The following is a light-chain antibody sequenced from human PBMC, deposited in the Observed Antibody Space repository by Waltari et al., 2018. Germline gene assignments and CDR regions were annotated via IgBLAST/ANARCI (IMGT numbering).Light chain of an antibody. V-gene: IGLV2-14*03. CDR1: SSDVGGYNS. CDR3: SSFTTNSTLV. CDR2: DVV. J-gene: IGLJ3*02. Sequence: QSALTQPASVSGSPGQSITISCTGTSSDVGGYNSVPWYQQHPGRAPNLKIYDVVNRPSGVSSRFSGSKSGNTASLTISGLQGEDEAVYYCSSFTTNSTLVFGGGTKLTVL.